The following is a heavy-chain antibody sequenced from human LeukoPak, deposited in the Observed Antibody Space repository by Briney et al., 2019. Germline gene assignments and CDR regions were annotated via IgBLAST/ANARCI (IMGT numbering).Heavy chain of an antibody. Sequence: GASVKVSCKASGYTFTSYGISWVRQAPGQGLEWMGWISAYNGNTNYAQKLQGRVTMTTDTSTSTAYMELRSLRSDDTAVYYCARDITMIAPSLSPFDYWGQGTVASWGQGTLVTVSS. V-gene: IGHV1-18*01. J-gene: IGHJ4*02. D-gene: IGHD3-22*01. CDR1: GYTFTSYG. CDR2: ISAYNGNT. CDR3: ARDITMIAPSLSPFDYWGQGTVAS.